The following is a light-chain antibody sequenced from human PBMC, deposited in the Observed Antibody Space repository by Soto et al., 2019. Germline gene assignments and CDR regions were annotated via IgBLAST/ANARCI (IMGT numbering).Light chain of an antibody. J-gene: IGKJ1*01. V-gene: IGKV3D-20*01. CDR1: QSVSSSY. Sequence: EIVWTQSPATLSLSPGERATLSCGASQSVSSSYLAWYQQKPGLAPRLLLYDASSRATGIPDRFSGSGSGTDFTLTISRLEPEDFAVYYCQQYGSSPKTFGQGTKVEIK. CDR2: DAS. CDR3: QQYGSSPKT.